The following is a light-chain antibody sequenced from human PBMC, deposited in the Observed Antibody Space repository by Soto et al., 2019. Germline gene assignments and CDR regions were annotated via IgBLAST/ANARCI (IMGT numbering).Light chain of an antibody. V-gene: IGKV1-39*01. CDR3: QQSYSRT. J-gene: IGKJ1*01. CDR2: AAS. Sequence: DIQLTQSPSSLSASVGARVSISCRASQSINNYLNWYQHKPGKAPKVLIFAASTLQSGVPSRFSGSGSGTDFTLTITSLQPEDFATYYCQQSYSRTFGQGTKVDI. CDR1: QSINNY.